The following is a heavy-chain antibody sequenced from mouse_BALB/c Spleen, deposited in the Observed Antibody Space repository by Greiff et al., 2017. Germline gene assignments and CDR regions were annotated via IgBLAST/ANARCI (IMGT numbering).Heavy chain of an antibody. J-gene: IGHJ1*01. CDR1: GFTFSSFG. CDR2: ISSGSSTI. V-gene: IGHV5-17*02. CDR3: ARNGYFDV. Sequence: EVKLMESGGGLVQPGGSRKLSCAASGFTFSSFGMHWVRQAPEKGLEWVAYISSGSSTIYYADTVKGRFTISRDNPKNTLFLQMTSLRSEDTAMYYCARNGYFDVWGAGTTVTVSS.